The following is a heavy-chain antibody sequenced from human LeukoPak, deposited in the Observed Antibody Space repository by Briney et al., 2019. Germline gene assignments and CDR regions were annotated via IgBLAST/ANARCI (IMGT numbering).Heavy chain of an antibody. CDR1: GFTFSSFA. Sequence: GRSLRLSCVVSGFTFSSFAMHWVRQAPGKGLEWVAVMSSGGVSQQYADSVKGRFTISRDNSKNTLYLQMNSLRAEDTAVYYCARGDSNYGPYYFDYWGQGTLVTVSS. V-gene: IGHV3-30*14. D-gene: IGHD4-11*01. CDR2: MSSGGVSQ. J-gene: IGHJ4*02. CDR3: ARGDSNYGPYYFDY.